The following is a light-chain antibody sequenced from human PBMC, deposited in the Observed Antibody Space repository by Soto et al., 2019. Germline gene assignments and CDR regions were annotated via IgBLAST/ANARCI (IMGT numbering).Light chain of an antibody. V-gene: IGLV2-14*01. Sequence: QSALTQPASVSGSPGQSITISCTGSSSDVGYYNFVSWYQQHPGKAPKLMIYKVDNRPSGISHRFSGSRSGNTASLTISGLQAEDEAVYYCCSFTSSATVVFGGGTKVTVL. CDR3: CSFTSSATVV. J-gene: IGLJ2*01. CDR2: KVD. CDR1: SSDVGYYNF.